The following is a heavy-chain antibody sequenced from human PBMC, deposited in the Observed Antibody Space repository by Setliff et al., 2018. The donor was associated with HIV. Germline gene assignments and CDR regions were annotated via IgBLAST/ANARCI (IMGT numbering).Heavy chain of an antibody. CDR3: ARGDWELLGAFDI. CDR2: INLNTGNT. J-gene: IGHJ3*02. D-gene: IGHD1-26*01. CDR1: GYTFTGYY. V-gene: IGHV1-2*02. Sequence: ASVKVSCKASGYTFTGYYMHWVRQAPGQGLEWMGCINLNTGNTNYAQKFQGRVIVTRDTSINTAYVELRSLRLDDTAVYFCARGDWELLGAFDIWGQGTMVTVSS.